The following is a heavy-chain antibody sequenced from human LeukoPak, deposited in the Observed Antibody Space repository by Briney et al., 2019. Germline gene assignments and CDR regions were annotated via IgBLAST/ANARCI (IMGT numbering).Heavy chain of an antibody. CDR2: IYSGGST. D-gene: IGHD1/OR15-1a*01. Sequence: GGSLRLSCAASGFTVSSNYMSWVRQAPGKGLEWVSVIYSGGSTYYADSVKGRFTISRDNPKNTLYLQMNSLRAEDTAVYYCARESLEQYGDYFDYWGQGTLVTVSS. CDR3: ARESLEQYGDYFDY. V-gene: IGHV3-53*01. CDR1: GFTVSSNY. J-gene: IGHJ4*02.